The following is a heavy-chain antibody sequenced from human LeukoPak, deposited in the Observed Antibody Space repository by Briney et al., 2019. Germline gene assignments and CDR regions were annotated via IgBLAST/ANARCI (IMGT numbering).Heavy chain of an antibody. CDR2: INHSGST. V-gene: IGHV4-34*01. J-gene: IGHJ3*02. CDR1: GGSFSGYY. CDR3: ARRRLPYYGDYRTDAFDI. Sequence: SETLSLTCAVYGGSFSGYYWSWIRQPPGKGLEWIGEINHSGSTNYNPSLKSRVTISVDTSKNQFSLKLSSVTAADTALYYCARRRLPYYGDYRTDAFDIWGLGTVVTVSS. D-gene: IGHD4-17*01.